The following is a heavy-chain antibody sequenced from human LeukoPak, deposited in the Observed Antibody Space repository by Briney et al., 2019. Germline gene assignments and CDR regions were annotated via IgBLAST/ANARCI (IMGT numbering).Heavy chain of an antibody. CDR3: ARSNGVTTVAPFDY. CDR2: IKQDGNEI. J-gene: IGHJ4*02. Sequence: GGSLRLSCAASGFTFNNYWMSWVRQAPGKGLEWVAIIKQDGNEIYYVDSMKGRFTISRDNSKNTLYLQMNSLRAEDTAVYHCARSNGVTTVAPFDYWGQGTLVTVSS. D-gene: IGHD4-23*01. CDR1: GFTFNNYW. V-gene: IGHV3-7*03.